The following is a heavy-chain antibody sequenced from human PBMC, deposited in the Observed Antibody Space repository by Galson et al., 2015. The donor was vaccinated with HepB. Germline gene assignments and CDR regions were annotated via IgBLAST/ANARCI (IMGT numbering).Heavy chain of an antibody. CDR3: ARDIASRWLDS. CDR1: GFTFSRHG. V-gene: IGHV3-33*01. CDR2: IWYDGSNK. Sequence: SLRLSCAASGFTFSRHGMHWVRQAPGKGLERVAIIWYDGSNKYYEDSVEGRFSISRDNSKNTLYLQMNSLRVDDTAVYYCARDIASRWLDSWGQGTLVTVSS. J-gene: IGHJ5*01. D-gene: IGHD2-21*01.